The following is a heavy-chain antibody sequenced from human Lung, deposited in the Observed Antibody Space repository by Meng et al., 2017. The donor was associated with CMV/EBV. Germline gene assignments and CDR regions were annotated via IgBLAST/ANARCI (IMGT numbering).Heavy chain of an antibody. J-gene: IGHJ4*01. V-gene: IGHV5-51*01. Sequence: SWKGSAYTFSTYWLGWVRQLPGRGLEWMGLIYPADSNTTYSPSFRGHVTISADKSISTAYLQWIGLRASDTAIYYCARKRGYFFDYWAHGTPVNVAS. CDR2: IYPADSNT. D-gene: IGHD3-10*01. CDR1: AYTFSTYW. CDR3: ARKRGYFFDY.